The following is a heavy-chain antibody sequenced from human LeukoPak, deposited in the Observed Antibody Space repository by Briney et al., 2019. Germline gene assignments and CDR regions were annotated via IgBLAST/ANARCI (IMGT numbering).Heavy chain of an antibody. Sequence: SETLSLTCTVSGYSISSGYYWGWIRQPPGKGLEWIGSIYHSGSTYYNPSLKTRVTISVDTSKNQFSLKLSSVTAADTAVYYCAKDLGLEVGASPFDYWGQGALVTISS. V-gene: IGHV4-38-2*02. D-gene: IGHD1-26*01. J-gene: IGHJ4*02. CDR2: IYHSGST. CDR1: GYSISSGYY. CDR3: AKDLGLEVGASPFDY.